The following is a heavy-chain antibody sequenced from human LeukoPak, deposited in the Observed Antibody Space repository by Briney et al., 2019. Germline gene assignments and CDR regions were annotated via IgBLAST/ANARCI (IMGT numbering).Heavy chain of an antibody. V-gene: IGHV4-59*08. CDR3: ARLWDYYDSSGYSGLFDY. D-gene: IGHD3-22*01. CDR1: GGXISSYY. CDR2: IYYSGST. Sequence: PSETLSLTCTVSGGXISSYYCSWIRQPPGKGLEWIGYIYYSGSTNYNPSLKSRVTISVDTSKNKFSLKLSSVTAADTAVYYCARLWDYYDSSGYSGLFDYWGQGTLVTVSS. J-gene: IGHJ4*02.